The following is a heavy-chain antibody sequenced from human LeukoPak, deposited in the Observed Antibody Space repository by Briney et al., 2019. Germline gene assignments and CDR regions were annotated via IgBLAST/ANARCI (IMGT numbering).Heavy chain of an antibody. CDR3: ARGTVAGKAPY. CDR1: GFTFSSHS. V-gene: IGHV3-48*01. Sequence: GGSLRLTCAASGFTFSSHSMNWVRQAPGKGLEWVSYISSSGSTIYYADSVKGRFSISRDNAKNSLHLQMNSLRAEDTAVYYCARGTVAGKAPYWGQGTLVTVSS. CDR2: ISSSGSTI. D-gene: IGHD6-19*01. J-gene: IGHJ4*02.